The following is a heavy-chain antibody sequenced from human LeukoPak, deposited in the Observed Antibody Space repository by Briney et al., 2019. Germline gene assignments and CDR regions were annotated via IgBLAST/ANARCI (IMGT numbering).Heavy chain of an antibody. D-gene: IGHD4-17*01. CDR2: IYYSGST. V-gene: IGHV4-31*02. CDR3: ARSAVTTGAFDY. Sequence: SWIRQXXXXXXXWIGYIYYSGSTYYNPSLKSRVTISVDTSKNQFSLKLSSVTAADTAVYYCARSAVTTGAFDYWGQGTLVTVSS. J-gene: IGHJ4*02.